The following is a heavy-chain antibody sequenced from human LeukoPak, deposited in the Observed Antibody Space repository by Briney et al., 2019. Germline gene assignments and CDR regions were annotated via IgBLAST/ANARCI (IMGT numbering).Heavy chain of an antibody. J-gene: IGHJ6*02. V-gene: IGHV3-11*06. CDR2: ISSSSSYI. D-gene: IGHD2-2*01. CDR3: ARVPPVGYCSSTSCFYYYYGMDV. Sequence: PGGSLRLSCAASGFTFSDYYMSWIRQAPGKGLEWVSSISSSSSYIYYADSVKGRFTISRDNAKNSLYLQMNSLRAEDTAVYYCARVPPVGYCSSTSCFYYYYGMDVWGQGTTVTVSS. CDR1: GFTFSDYY.